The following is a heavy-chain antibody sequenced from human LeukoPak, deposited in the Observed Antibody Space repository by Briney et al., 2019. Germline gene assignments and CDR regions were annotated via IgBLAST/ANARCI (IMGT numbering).Heavy chain of an antibody. CDR1: GGSISSGGYY. J-gene: IGHJ4*02. Sequence: PSQTLSLTCTVSGGSISSGGYYWSWIRQHPGKGLEWFGYIYYSGSTYYNPSLKSRVTISVDTSKNQFSLKLSSVTAADTAVYYWARGPSAVVADFDYWGQGTLVTVSS. CDR2: IYYSGST. D-gene: IGHD5-12*01. V-gene: IGHV4-31*03. CDR3: ARGPSAVVADFDY.